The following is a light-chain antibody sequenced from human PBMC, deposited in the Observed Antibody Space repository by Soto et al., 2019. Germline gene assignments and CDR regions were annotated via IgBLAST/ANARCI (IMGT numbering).Light chain of an antibody. CDR1: SSDVGGYNY. J-gene: IGLJ3*02. Sequence: QSALTQPASVSGTPGQSITISCTGNSSDVGGYNYVSWFQQYPGKAPKLMIYEVSNRPSGISNRFSGSKSGNTASLTISGLQAGDEADYYCSSYTTSRSWVFGGGTQLTVL. CDR2: EVS. CDR3: SSYTTSRSWV. V-gene: IGLV2-14*01.